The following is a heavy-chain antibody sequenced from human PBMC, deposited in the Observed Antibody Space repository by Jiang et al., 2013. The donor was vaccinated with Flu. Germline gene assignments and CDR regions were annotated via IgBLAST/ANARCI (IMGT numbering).Heavy chain of an antibody. CDR2: IYYSGST. D-gene: IGHD3-10*01. CDR1: GGSISSSSYY. V-gene: IGHV4-39*01. CDR3: ARTHSLWFGELLSGWFDP. J-gene: IGHJ5*02. Sequence: LLKPSETLSLTCTVSGGSISSSSYYWGWIRQPPGKGLEWIGSIYYSGSTYYNPSLKSRVTISVDTSKNQFSLKLSSVTAADTAVYYCARTHSLWFGELLSGWFDPWGQGTLVTVSS.